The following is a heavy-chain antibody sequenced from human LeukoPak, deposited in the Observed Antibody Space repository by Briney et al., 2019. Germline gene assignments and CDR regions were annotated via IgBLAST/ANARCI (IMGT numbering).Heavy chain of an antibody. CDR2: ISGSGGST. CDR3: AKDGLANIAAAGYFQH. V-gene: IGHV3-23*01. CDR1: GFTFSSYA. D-gene: IGHD6-13*01. J-gene: IGHJ1*01. Sequence: PEGSLRLSCAASGFTFSSYAMSWVRQAPGKGLEWVSAISGSGGSTYYADSVKGRFTISRDNSKNTLYLQMNSLRAEDTAVYYCAKDGLANIAAAGYFQHWGQGTLVTVSS.